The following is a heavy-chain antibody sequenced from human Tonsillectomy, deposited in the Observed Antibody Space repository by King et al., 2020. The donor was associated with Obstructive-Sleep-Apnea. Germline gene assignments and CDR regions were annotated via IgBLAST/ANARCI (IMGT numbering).Heavy chain of an antibody. Sequence: VQLVESGAEVKKPGSSVKVSCKASGGTFSSYAISWVRQAPGQGLEWMGGIIPIFGTANYAQKFQGRVTITADESTRTAYMELSSLRSEDTAVYYCARGLYYYDSSGFRRQDAFDIWGQGTMVTVSS. J-gene: IGHJ3*02. CDR2: IIPIFGTA. CDR3: ARGLYYYDSSGFRRQDAFDI. D-gene: IGHD3-22*01. V-gene: IGHV1-69*01. CDR1: GGTFSSYA.